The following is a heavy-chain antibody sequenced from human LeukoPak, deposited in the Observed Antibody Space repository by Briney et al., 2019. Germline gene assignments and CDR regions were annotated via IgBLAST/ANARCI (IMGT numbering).Heavy chain of an antibody. J-gene: IGHJ3*02. CDR2: INHSGST. Sequence: SETPSLTCAVYGGSFSGYYWSWIRQPPGKGLEWIGEINHSGSTNYNPSLKSRVTISVDTSKNQFSLKLSSVTAADTAVYYCARIYGGGSRDDAFDIWGQGTMVTVSS. CDR3: ARIYGGGSRDDAFDI. CDR1: GGSFSGYY. D-gene: IGHD4-23*01. V-gene: IGHV4-34*01.